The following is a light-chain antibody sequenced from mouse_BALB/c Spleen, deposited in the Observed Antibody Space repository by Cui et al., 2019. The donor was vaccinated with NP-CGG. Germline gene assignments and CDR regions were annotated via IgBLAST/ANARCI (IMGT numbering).Light chain of an antibody. CDR1: TGAVTTRNY. Sequence: QAVVTQESALTTSPGETVTLTCRSSTGAVTTRNYANWVQEKPDHICTVLIGGTNNRVPGVPARFSGSLIGDKAALTITGAQTEDEAIYFCALWYSNHWVFGGGTKLTVL. CDR3: ALWYSNHWV. J-gene: IGLJ1*01. V-gene: IGLV1*01. CDR2: GTN.